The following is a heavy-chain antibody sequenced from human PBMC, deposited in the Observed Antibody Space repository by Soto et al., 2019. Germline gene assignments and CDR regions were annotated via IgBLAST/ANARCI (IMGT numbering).Heavy chain of an antibody. CDR1: GYTFTSYG. Sequence: ASVKVSCKASGYTFTSYGISWVRQAPGQGLEWMGWISAYNGNTNYAQKLQGRVTMTTDTSTSTAYMELRSLRSDDTAVYYCARALIYDYIWGSPPTEWGQGTLVTVSS. V-gene: IGHV1-18*01. CDR2: ISAYNGNT. J-gene: IGHJ4*02. D-gene: IGHD3-16*01. CDR3: ARALIYDYIWGSPPTE.